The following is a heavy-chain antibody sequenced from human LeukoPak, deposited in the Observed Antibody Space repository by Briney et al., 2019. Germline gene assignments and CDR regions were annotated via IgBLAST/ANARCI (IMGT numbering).Heavy chain of an antibody. J-gene: IGHJ4*02. D-gene: IGHD2-21*02. CDR1: GFTFSNYA. V-gene: IGHV3-64*01. Sequence: GGSLRLSCAASGFTFSNYAMHWVRQAPGKGLEYVSAISSNGGGTYYANSVKGRFTISRDNSKNTLYLQMGSLRAEDMAVYYFVRDLRLKELAYCGGDCLDYWGQGTLVTVSS. CDR3: VRDLRLKELAYCGGDCLDY. CDR2: ISSNGGGT.